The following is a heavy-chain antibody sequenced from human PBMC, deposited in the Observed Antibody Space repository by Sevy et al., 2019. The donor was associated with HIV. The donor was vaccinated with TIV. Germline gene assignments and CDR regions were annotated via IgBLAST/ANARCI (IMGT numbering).Heavy chain of an antibody. CDR3: ARDSGSYSPYYMDV. V-gene: IGHV3-21*01. CDR2: ISSSSSYI. CDR1: GFTFSSYS. J-gene: IGHJ6*03. Sequence: GGSLRLSCAASGFTFSSYSMNWVRQAPGKGLEWVSSISSSSSYIYYADSLKGRLTISRDNAKNSLYLQMNSLRAEDTAVYYCARDSGSYSPYYMDVWGKGTTVTVSS. D-gene: IGHD1-26*01.